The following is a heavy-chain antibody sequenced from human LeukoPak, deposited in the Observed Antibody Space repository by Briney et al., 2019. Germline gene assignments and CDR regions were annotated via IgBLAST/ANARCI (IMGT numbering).Heavy chain of an antibody. V-gene: IGHV3-7*05. Sequence: PGGSLRLSCAASGFTFTTYWMTWVRQAPGKGLEWGANIKHDGSEKFYVESVKGRFTISRDNAKNSVFLQMNSLRAEDTALYYCARTLRLGTPRAFDIWGRGTMVTVSS. D-gene: IGHD1-14*01. CDR2: IKHDGSEK. J-gene: IGHJ3*02. CDR1: GFTFTTYW. CDR3: ARTLRLGTPRAFDI.